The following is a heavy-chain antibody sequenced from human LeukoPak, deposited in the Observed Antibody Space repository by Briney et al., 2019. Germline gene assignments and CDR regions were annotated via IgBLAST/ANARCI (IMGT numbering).Heavy chain of an antibody. CDR2: IYHSGST. CDR1: SYSISSGYY. V-gene: IGHV4-38-2*02. D-gene: IGHD7-27*01. J-gene: IGHJ4*02. Sequence: SETLSLTCTVSSYSISSGYYWGWFRRPPGKGLEWMGSIYHSGSTYYNPSLKSRVTISVDTSKNQFSLKLSSVTAADTAVYYCASRKLGNDYWGQGTLVSVSS. CDR3: ASRKLGNDY.